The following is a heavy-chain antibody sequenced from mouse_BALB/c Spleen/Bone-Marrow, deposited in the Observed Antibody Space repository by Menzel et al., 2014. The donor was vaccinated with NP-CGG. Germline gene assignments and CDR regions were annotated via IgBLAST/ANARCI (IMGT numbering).Heavy chain of an antibody. Sequence: EVKLQESGGGLVKPGGSLKLSCAASGFTFSSYTMSWVRQTPEKRLEWVATITSVGVYTYYPDSVKGRFTISRDNAKNTLYLQMSSLKSEDTAMYYCTRDLYDGYSYYAMDYWDQGTSVTVSS. CDR3: TRDLYDGYSYYAMDY. CDR1: GFTFSSYT. CDR2: ITSVGVYT. D-gene: IGHD2-3*01. J-gene: IGHJ4*01. V-gene: IGHV5-6-4*01.